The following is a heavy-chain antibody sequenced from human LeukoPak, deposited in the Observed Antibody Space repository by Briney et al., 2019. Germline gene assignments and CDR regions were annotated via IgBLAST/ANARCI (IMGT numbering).Heavy chain of an antibody. Sequence: AESLKISCNSSAGIFTTYWIGWVRHMPARDLEWMGIIYPGDSNVKYSPSFQGQVTISADESINTVYLQWSSLKASDTAMYYCARENWGSGDYWGQGTLVTVSS. CDR2: IYPGDSNV. CDR3: ARENWGSGDY. D-gene: IGHD7-27*01. V-gene: IGHV5-51*01. J-gene: IGHJ4*02. CDR1: AGIFTTYW.